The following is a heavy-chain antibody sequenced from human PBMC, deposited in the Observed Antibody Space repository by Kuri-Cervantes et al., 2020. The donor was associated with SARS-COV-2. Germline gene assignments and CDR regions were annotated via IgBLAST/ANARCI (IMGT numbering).Heavy chain of an antibody. D-gene: IGHD6-6*01. Sequence: GSLRLSCAVYGGSFSGYYWSWIRQPPGKGLEWIGEINHSGSTNYNPSLKSRVTISVDTSKNQFSLKLSSVTAADTAVYYCATPARPGAFDAFDIWGQGTMVTVSS. CDR1: GGSFSGYY. CDR3: ATPARPGAFDAFDI. CDR2: INHSGST. J-gene: IGHJ3*02. V-gene: IGHV4-34*01.